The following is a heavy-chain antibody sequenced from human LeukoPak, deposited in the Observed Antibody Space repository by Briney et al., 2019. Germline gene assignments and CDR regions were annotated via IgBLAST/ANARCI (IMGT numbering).Heavy chain of an antibody. D-gene: IGHD3-10*01. Sequence: GGPLRLSCAASGFTFSSYAMHWVRQAPGKGLEWVAVISYDGSNKYYADSVKGRFTISRDNSKNTLYLQMNSLRAEDTAVYYCAREQDYYGSGMAYFDYWGQGTLVTVSS. CDR3: AREQDYYGSGMAYFDY. CDR1: GFTFSSYA. CDR2: ISYDGSNK. V-gene: IGHV3-30-3*01. J-gene: IGHJ4*02.